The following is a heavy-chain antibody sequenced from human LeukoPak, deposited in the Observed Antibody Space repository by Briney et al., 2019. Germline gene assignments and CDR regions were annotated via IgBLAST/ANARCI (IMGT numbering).Heavy chain of an antibody. Sequence: GASVKVSCKASGYTFTRSAISWVRQAPGQGLEWMGWISAYNGNTNYAQKLQGRVTMTTDTSTSTAYMELRSLRSDDAAVYYCARVTRDSSGYYRFDYWGQGTLVTVSS. CDR1: GYTFTRSA. CDR2: ISAYNGNT. CDR3: ARVTRDSSGYYRFDY. V-gene: IGHV1-18*01. D-gene: IGHD3-22*01. J-gene: IGHJ4*02.